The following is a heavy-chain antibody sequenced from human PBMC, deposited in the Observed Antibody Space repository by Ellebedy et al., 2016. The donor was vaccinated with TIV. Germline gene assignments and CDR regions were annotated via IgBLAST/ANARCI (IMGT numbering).Heavy chain of an antibody. J-gene: IGHJ5*02. V-gene: IGHV3-21*04. D-gene: IGHD2-2*02. CDR1: GFTFSSYS. CDR3: AKDGAVRVVPAAIGFDWFDP. Sequence: GGSLRLSXAASGFTFSSYSMNWVRQAPGKGLEWVSSISSSSSYIYYADSVKGRFTISRDNAKNSLYLQMNSLRAEDTAVYYCAKDGAVRVVPAAIGFDWFDPWGQGTLVTVSS. CDR2: ISSSSSYI.